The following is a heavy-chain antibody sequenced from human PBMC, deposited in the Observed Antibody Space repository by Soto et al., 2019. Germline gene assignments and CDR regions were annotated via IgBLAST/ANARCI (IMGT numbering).Heavy chain of an antibody. J-gene: IGHJ5*02. V-gene: IGHV4-34*01. CDR1: DGSLSDDY. Sequence: PSETLSLTCAVYDGSLSDDYYTWTRQSPGKGLEWIGEIHPSGSTYYNPFLKTRVTLSQDTSKKQFSLNLISVTAADTGEYYCSRGNDAYKGGRTWGQGTLVTV. CDR3: SRGNDAYKGGRT. CDR2: IHPSGST. D-gene: IGHD1-1*01.